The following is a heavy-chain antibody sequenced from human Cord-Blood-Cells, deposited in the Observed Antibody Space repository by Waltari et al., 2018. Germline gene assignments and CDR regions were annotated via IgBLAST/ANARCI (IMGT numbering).Heavy chain of an antibody. CDR1: GFTFSSYS. CDR2: ISSSSSTI. J-gene: IGHJ4*02. D-gene: IGHD7-27*01. Sequence: EVQLVESGGGLVQPGGSLRLSCAASGFTFSSYSMTWVRQAPGKGLEWVSYISSSSSTIYYADSVKGRFTISRDNAKNSLYLQMNSLRAEDTAVYYCARFPRTGGQYYFDYWGQGTLVTVSS. CDR3: ARFPRTGGQYYFDY. V-gene: IGHV3-48*01.